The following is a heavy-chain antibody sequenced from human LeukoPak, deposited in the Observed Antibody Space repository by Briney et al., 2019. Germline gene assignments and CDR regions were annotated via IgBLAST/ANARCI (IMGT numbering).Heavy chain of an antibody. CDR3: ARKPAVGATPSYYFDY. CDR1: GFTFSSYG. V-gene: IGHV3-21*01. CDR2: ISSSSSYI. J-gene: IGHJ4*02. Sequence: PGGSLRLSCAASGFTFSSYGMHWVRQAPGKGLEWVSSISSSSSYIYYADSVKGRFTISRDNAKNSLYLQMNSLRAEDTAVYYCARKPAVGATPSYYFDYWGQGTLVTASS. D-gene: IGHD1-26*01.